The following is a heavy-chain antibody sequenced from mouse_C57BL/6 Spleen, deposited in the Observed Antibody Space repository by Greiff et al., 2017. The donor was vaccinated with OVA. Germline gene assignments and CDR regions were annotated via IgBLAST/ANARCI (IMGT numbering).Heavy chain of an antibody. J-gene: IGHJ4*01. D-gene: IGHD1-1*01. CDR1: GYSFTDYN. V-gene: IGHV1-39*01. Sequence: VQLKESGPELVKPGASVKISCKASGYSFTDYNMNWVKQSNGKSLEWIGVINPNYGTTSYNQKFKGKATLTVDQSSSTAYMQLNSLTSEDSAVYYCARSYYGSSPHYAMDYWGEGTSVTVSS. CDR2: INPNYGTT. CDR3: ARSYYGSSPHYAMDY.